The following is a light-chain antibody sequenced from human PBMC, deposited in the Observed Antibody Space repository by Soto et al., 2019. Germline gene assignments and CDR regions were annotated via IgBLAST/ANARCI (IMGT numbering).Light chain of an antibody. CDR1: QSVSSN. V-gene: IGKV3-15*01. CDR2: GAS. CDR3: QQYNNCPPWT. J-gene: IGKJ1*01. Sequence: EIVMTQSPATLSVSPGERATLSCRASQSVSSNLAWYQQKPGQAPRLLIYGASTRATGIPARFSGSGSGTEFNLTFSSLQSEDFAVYYCQQYNNCPPWTFGQGTKVEIK.